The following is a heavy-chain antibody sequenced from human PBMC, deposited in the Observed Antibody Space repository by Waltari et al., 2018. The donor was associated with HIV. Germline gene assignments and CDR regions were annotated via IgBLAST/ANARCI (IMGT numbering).Heavy chain of an antibody. J-gene: IGHJ4*01. V-gene: IGHV4-34*01. CDR3: AYSYLTGSILHPF. D-gene: IGHD3-9*01. Sequence: QEQLQQWGAGLLKPSETLSLTCAVYGGSFSGYYLNWVRQPPGKGLEWIGEINHSGTTNYNPSLKSRVTMSVVTSKRQFSLKLNSVTAADTAVYFCAYSYLTGSILHPFWGQGTLVTVSS. CDR1: GGSFSGYY. CDR2: INHSGTT.